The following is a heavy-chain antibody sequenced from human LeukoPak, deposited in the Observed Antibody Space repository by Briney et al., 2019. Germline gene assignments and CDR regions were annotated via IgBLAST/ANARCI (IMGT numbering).Heavy chain of an antibody. CDR1: GFTFDDYA. J-gene: IGHJ3*02. D-gene: IGHD1-1*01. Sequence: QPGRSLRLSCAASGFTFDDYAMEWVRQAPGKGLGWVSSNSWYSGRIGYADSVKGRFTITRDNAKNFLYLQMNSLRAEDMALYFCAKDIYGTGIQDAFDIWGKGTMVTVSS. CDR2: NSWYSGRI. V-gene: IGHV3-9*03. CDR3: AKDIYGTGIQDAFDI.